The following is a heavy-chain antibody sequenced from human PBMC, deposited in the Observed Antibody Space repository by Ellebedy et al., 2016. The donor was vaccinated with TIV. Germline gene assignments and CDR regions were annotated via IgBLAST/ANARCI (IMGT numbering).Heavy chain of an antibody. Sequence: GESLKISCAASGFTFSDHYMDWLRQAPGMGLEWVGRIRNKANSYGTEYVASVRGRFLISRDDSKNSLYLQMNSLKTEDTAVYYCTRVHLGATTRFLDYWGQGTLVTVSS. CDR2: IRNKANSYGT. J-gene: IGHJ4*02. CDR1: GFTFSDHY. D-gene: IGHD1-26*01. V-gene: IGHV3-72*01. CDR3: TRVHLGATTRFLDY.